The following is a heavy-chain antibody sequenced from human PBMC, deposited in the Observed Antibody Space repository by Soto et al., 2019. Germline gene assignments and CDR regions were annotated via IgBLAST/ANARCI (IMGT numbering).Heavy chain of an antibody. Sequence: EVQLVESGGGLVQPGGSLRLSCAASGFTFSSNWMHWVRRVPGRGLVWVSRINTDGSTADCVDSVKGRFTVSRDNAKKILYLQMNNLRVEDTAVYYCARDGEGFWGQGTLVTVSS. CDR1: GFTFSSNW. V-gene: IGHV3-74*01. D-gene: IGHD2-21*01. CDR2: INTDGSTA. CDR3: ARDGEGF. J-gene: IGHJ4*02.